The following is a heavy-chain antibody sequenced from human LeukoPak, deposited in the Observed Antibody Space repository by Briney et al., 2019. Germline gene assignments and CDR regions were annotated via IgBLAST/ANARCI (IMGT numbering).Heavy chain of an antibody. CDR3: ARLRGTVTTTRSMDV. CDR1: GYTFTGYY. J-gene: IGHJ6*03. V-gene: IGHV1-2*02. D-gene: IGHD4-17*01. CDR2: INPNSGGT. Sequence: ASVKVSCKASGYTFTGYYMHWVQQAPGQGLEWMGWINPNSGGTNYAQKFQGRVTMTRDTSISTAYLQWSSLKASDTAMYYCARLRGTVTTTRSMDVWGKGTTVTVSS.